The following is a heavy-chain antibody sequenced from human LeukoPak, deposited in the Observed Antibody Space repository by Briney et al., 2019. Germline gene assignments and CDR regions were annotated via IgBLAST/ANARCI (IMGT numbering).Heavy chain of an antibody. D-gene: IGHD2/OR15-2a*01. CDR3: AHRGLLPKEAFDI. CDR2: ISGSGGST. J-gene: IGHJ3*02. CDR1: GFTFSNYA. Sequence: GGSLRLSCAASGFTFSNYAMSWVRQAPGKGLEWVSAISGSGGSTYYTDSVKGRFTISRDNSKNTLYLQMNSLRAEDTAVYCCAHRGLLPKEAFDIWGQGTMVTVSS. V-gene: IGHV3-23*01.